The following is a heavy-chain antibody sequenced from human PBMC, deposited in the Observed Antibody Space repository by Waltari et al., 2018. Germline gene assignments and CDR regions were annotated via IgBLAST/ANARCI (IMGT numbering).Heavy chain of an antibody. CDR2: ISNSGSAK. CDR1: GFTFTDYY. CDR3: ARVYYYGSGSYFTD. V-gene: IGHV3-11*01. J-gene: IGHJ4*02. Sequence: GFTFTDYYMSWVRQAPGKGLEWVSSISNSGSAKNYANSVKGRFTISRDNAKNSLSLHVDSLRAEDTAIYYCARVYYYGSGSYFTDWGQGTRVTVSS. D-gene: IGHD3-10*01.